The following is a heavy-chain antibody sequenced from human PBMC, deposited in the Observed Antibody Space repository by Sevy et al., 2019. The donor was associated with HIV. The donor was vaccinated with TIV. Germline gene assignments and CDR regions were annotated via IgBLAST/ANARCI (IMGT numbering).Heavy chain of an antibody. V-gene: IGHV3-64D*06. Sequence: GGSLRLSCSASGFTFSSYAMHWVRQAPGKGLEYVSAISSNGGSTYYADSVKGRFTISRDNSKNTLYLQMSSLRAEDTALYYCVNRYCSSTSCYGARYYGMDVWGQGTTVTVSS. J-gene: IGHJ6*02. D-gene: IGHD2-2*01. CDR2: ISSNGGST. CDR3: VNRYCSSTSCYGARYYGMDV. CDR1: GFTFSSYA.